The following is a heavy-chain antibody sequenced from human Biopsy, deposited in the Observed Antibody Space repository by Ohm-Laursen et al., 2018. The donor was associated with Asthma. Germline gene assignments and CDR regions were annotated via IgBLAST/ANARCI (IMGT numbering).Heavy chain of an antibody. J-gene: IGHJ4*02. CDR2: IYWDDDK. Sequence: TLTLTCTFSGFSLSTSGGGVGWIRQPPGKALEWLGNIYWDDDKRYSPSLQSRLTITRDTPKDQVVLTMTNMGPVDTGTYYCVHTLVGLKAFDFWGQGTLVTVSS. D-gene: IGHD1-26*01. CDR1: GFSLSTSGGG. CDR3: VHTLVGLKAFDF. V-gene: IGHV2-5*02.